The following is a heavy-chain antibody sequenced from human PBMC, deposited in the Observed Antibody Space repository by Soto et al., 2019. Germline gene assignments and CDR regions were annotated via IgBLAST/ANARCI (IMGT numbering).Heavy chain of an antibody. CDR3: ARAPVVYIQYPYYYYYMDV. V-gene: IGHV4-59*01. D-gene: IGHD2-2*01. CDR2: IYYSGST. Sequence: SETLSLTCTVSGGSISSYYWSWIRQPPGKGLEWIGYIYYSGSTNYNPSLKSRVTISVDTSKNQFSLKLSSVTAADTAVYYCARAPVVYIQYPYYYYYMDVWGTGTTVTVS. J-gene: IGHJ6*03. CDR1: GGSISSYY.